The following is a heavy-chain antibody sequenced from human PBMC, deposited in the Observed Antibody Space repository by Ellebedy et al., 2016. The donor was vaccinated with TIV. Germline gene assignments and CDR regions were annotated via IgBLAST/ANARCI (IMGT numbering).Heavy chain of an antibody. J-gene: IGHJ4*02. CDR3: ARGYCSGGSCRPFDY. Sequence: SETLSLTCTVSGGSISSSSYYWSWIRQPPGKGLEGIGYIYYSGSTNYNPSLKSRVTISVDTSKNQFSLKLSSVTAADTAVYYCARGYCSGGSCRPFDYWGQGTLVTVSS. D-gene: IGHD2-15*01. CDR2: IYYSGST. CDR1: GGSISSSSYY. V-gene: IGHV4-61*01.